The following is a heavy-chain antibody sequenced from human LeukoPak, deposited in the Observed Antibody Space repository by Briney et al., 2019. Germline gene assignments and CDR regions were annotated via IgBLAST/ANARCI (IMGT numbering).Heavy chain of an antibody. V-gene: IGHV4-34*01. CDR3: ARHVSSSSLPFDY. Sequence: SETLSLTCAVYGGSFSGYYWSWIRQPPGKGLEWIGSIYYSGSTYYNPSLKSRVTISVDTSKNQFSLKLSSVTAADTAVYYCARHVSSSSLPFDYWGQGTLVTVSS. D-gene: IGHD6-13*01. CDR1: GGSFSGYY. J-gene: IGHJ4*02. CDR2: IYYSGST.